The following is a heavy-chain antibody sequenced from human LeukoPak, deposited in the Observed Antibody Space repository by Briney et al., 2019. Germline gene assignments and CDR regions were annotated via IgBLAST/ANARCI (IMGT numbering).Heavy chain of an antibody. D-gene: IGHD3-22*01. CDR1: GFTFSGYG. J-gene: IGHJ4*02. Sequence: GGSLRLSCAASGFTFSGYGMHWVRQAPGKGLEWVAVIWYDGSNKYYADSVKGRFTISRDNSKNTLYLQMNSLRAEDTAVYYCARDFPNYYDSSGFGSPGYWGQGTLVTVSP. CDR2: IWYDGSNK. V-gene: IGHV3-33*01. CDR3: ARDFPNYYDSSGFGSPGY.